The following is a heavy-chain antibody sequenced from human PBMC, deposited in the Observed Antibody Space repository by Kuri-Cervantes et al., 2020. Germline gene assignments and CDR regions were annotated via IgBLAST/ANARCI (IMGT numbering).Heavy chain of an antibody. J-gene: IGHJ2*01. CDR3: ARRFTGDRYFDL. CDR1: GFTFSDYY. CDR2: ISSSGSTI. V-gene: IGHV3-11*01. D-gene: IGHD7-27*01. Sequence: GESLKISCAASGFTFSDYYMSWIRQAPGKGLEWVSYISSSGSTIYYADSVKGRFTISRDDSKNTLYLQMNSLRAEDTAVYYCARRFTGDRYFDLWGRGTLVTVSS.